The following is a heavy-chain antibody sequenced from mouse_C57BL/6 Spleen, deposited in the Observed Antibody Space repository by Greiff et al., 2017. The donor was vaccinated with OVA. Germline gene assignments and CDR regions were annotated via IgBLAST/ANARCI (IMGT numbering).Heavy chain of an antibody. CDR2: ISNGGGST. J-gene: IGHJ4*01. D-gene: IGHD1-1*01. Sequence: DVKLVESGGGLVQPGGSLKLSCAASGFTFSDYYMYWVRQTPEKRLEWVAYISNGGGSTYYPDTVKGRFTISRDNAKNTLYLQMSRLKSEDTAMYYCARGDYYGPYAMDYWGQGTSVTVSS. CDR3: ARGDYYGPYAMDY. V-gene: IGHV5-12*01. CDR1: GFTFSDYY.